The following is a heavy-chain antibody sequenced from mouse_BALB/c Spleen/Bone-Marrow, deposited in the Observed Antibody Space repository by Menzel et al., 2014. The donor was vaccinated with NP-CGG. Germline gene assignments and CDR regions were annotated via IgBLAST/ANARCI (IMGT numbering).Heavy chain of an antibody. CDR1: GFNIKDTY. V-gene: IGHV14-3*02. Sequence: EVKLMESGAELVKPGASVKLSCTASGFNIKDTYMHWVKQRPEQGLEWIGRIDPANGNTKYDPKFQGKATITADTSSNTAYLQLSSLTSEDTAVYYCAGGWLPSYAMDYWGQGTSVTVSS. J-gene: IGHJ4*01. CDR2: IDPANGNT. CDR3: AGGWLPSYAMDY. D-gene: IGHD2-2*01.